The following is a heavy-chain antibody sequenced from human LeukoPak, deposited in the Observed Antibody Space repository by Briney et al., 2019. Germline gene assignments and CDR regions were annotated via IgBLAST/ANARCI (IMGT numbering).Heavy chain of an antibody. CDR3: ARGRYTSGWYPDYFDY. Sequence: GGSLRLSCAASGFTFSSSWMSWVRQASGKGLEWVGNIKQDGSDKYYVASVKGRFTISRDNAKNSLYLQMSSLRAEDAAEYYCARGRYTSGWYPDYFDYWGQGTLVTVSS. V-gene: IGHV3-7*01. J-gene: IGHJ4*02. CDR1: GFTFSSSW. CDR2: IKQDGSDK. D-gene: IGHD6-19*01.